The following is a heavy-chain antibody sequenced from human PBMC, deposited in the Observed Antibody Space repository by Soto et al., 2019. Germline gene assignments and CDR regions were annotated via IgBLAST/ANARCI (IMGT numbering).Heavy chain of an antibody. V-gene: IGHV4-30-2*01. CDR2: IYHSGST. CDR3: ARSIYSYGYSFDY. D-gene: IGHD5-18*01. J-gene: IGHJ4*02. Sequence: SETLSLTCAVSGGSISSGGYSWSWIRQPPGKGLEWIGYIYHSGSTYYNPSLKSRVTISVDRSKNQFSLKLSSVTAADTAVYYCARSIYSYGYSFDYWGQGTLVTVSS. CDR1: GGSISSGGYS.